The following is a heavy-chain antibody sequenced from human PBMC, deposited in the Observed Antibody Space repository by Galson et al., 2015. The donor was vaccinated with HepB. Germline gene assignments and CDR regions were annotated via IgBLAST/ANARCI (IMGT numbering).Heavy chain of an antibody. D-gene: IGHD3-9*01. V-gene: IGHV1-46*03. CDR3: ARGSDQYDILTGYYSLGFDY. CDR2: INPSGGST. J-gene: IGHJ4*02. CDR1: GYTFTSYY. Sequence: SVKVSCKASGYTFTSYYMHWVRQAPGQGLEWMGIINPSGGSTSYAQKFQGRVTMTRNTSTSTVYMELSSLRSEDTAVYYCARGSDQYDILTGYYSLGFDYWGQGTLVTVSS.